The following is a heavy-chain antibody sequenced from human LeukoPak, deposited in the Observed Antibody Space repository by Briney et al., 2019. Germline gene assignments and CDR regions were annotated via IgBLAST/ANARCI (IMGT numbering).Heavy chain of an antibody. V-gene: IGHV1-2*02. CDR2: INPNSGGT. CDR3: ASPYYYGSGSPDY. CDR1: GNTFTAYY. J-gene: IGHJ4*02. Sequence: ASVKVSCKASGNTFTAYYMHWVRQAPGQGLEWMGWINPNSGGTNYAQKFQGRVTMTRDTSISTAYMELSRLRSDDTAVYYCASPYYYGSGSPDYWGQGTLVTVSS. D-gene: IGHD3-10*01.